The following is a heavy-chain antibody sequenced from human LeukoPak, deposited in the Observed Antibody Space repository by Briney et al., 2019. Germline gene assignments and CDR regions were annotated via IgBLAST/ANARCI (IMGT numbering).Heavy chain of an antibody. Sequence: GGSLRLSCAASGFTFSAYYMSWIRQAPGKGLEWGSYISSSGSTIYYADSVKGRFTISRDNAKNSLYLQMNSLRAEDTAMYYCAREYYDSSGYLFDYWGQGTLVTVSS. D-gene: IGHD3-22*01. CDR3: AREYYDSSGYLFDY. CDR1: GFTFSAYY. CDR2: ISSSGSTI. V-gene: IGHV3-11*04. J-gene: IGHJ4*02.